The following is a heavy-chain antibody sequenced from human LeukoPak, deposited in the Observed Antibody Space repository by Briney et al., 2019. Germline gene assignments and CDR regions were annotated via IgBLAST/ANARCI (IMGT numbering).Heavy chain of an antibody. Sequence: GESLKISCQVSGYIFTDYWIGWVRQMPGKGLESMGILYPGDSDTTYSPSFQGQVTISADRSISTVYLQWRSLKASDTAMYYCARHRYFDYWGQGTLVTVSS. V-gene: IGHV5-51*01. CDR2: LYPGDSDT. CDR3: ARHRYFDY. J-gene: IGHJ4*02. CDR1: GYIFTDYW.